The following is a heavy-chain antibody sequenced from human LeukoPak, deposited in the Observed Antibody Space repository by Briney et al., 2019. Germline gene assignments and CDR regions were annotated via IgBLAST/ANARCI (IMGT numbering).Heavy chain of an antibody. J-gene: IGHJ4*02. D-gene: IGHD5-24*01. CDR3: ARPQRRWLQLNYFDY. Sequence: PSETLSLTCTVSGGSISSSSYYWGWIRQPPGKGLEWIGSIYYSGSTYYNPSLKSRVTISVDTSKNQFSLKLSSVTAADTAVYYCARPQRRWLQLNYFDYWGQGTLVTVSS. CDR1: GGSISSSSYY. V-gene: IGHV4-39*07. CDR2: IYYSGST.